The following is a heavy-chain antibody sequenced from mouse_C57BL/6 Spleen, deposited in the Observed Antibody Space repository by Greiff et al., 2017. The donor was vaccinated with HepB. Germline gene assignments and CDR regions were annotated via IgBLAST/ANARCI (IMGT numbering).Heavy chain of an antibody. J-gene: IGHJ1*03. V-gene: IGHV5-6*02. CDR3: ARRGGTGWYFDV. CDR2: ISSGGSYT. CDR1: GFTFSSYG. Sequence: EVMLVESGGDLVKPGGSLKLSCAASGFTFSSYGMSWVRQTPDKRLEWVATISSGGSYTYYPDSVKGRFTISRDNAKNTLYLQMSSLKSEDTAMYYCARRGGTGWYFDVWGTGTTVTVSS. D-gene: IGHD3-3*01.